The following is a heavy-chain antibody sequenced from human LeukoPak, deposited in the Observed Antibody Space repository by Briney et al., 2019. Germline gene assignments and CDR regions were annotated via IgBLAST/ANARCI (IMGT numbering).Heavy chain of an antibody. Sequence: PGGSLRLSCAASGFTFSRYWMHWVRQAPGKGLVWVSRINSDGSSTNDADSVKGRFTISRDNAKNTLYLQMNSLRAEDTAVYYCARARMGAYFDYWGQGILVTVSS. CDR2: INSDGSST. D-gene: IGHD4/OR15-4a*01. V-gene: IGHV3-74*01. CDR1: GFTFSRYW. CDR3: ARARMGAYFDY. J-gene: IGHJ4*02.